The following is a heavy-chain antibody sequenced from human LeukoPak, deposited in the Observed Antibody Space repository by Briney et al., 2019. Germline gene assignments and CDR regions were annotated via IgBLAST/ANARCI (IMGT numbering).Heavy chain of an antibody. J-gene: IGHJ4*02. Sequence: GGSLRLSCAASGFTFSSYAMSGVRQAPGKGLEWVSAISGSGGSTYYADSVKGRFTISRDNSKNTLYLQMNSLRAEDTAVYYCAKDRVGAVAGTGFDYWGQGTLVTVSS. CDR2: ISGSGGST. V-gene: IGHV3-23*01. CDR3: AKDRVGAVAGTGFDY. D-gene: IGHD6-19*01. CDR1: GFTFSSYA.